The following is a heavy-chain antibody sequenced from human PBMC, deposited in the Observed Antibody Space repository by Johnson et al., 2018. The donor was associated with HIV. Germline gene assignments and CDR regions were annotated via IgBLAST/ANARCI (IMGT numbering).Heavy chain of an antibody. CDR3: ARAYSYGVFDI. CDR2: IYSGDTT. D-gene: IGHD5-18*01. Sequence: MQLVESGGGLVKPGGSLRLSCAASGFTFSDYYMSWVRQAPGKGLEWVSVIYSGDTTYYADSVKDRFTISRDNSKNTLYLQMNSLRAEDTALYYCARAYSYGVFDIWGQGTMVTVSS. CDR1: GFTFSDYY. V-gene: IGHV3-66*01. J-gene: IGHJ3*02.